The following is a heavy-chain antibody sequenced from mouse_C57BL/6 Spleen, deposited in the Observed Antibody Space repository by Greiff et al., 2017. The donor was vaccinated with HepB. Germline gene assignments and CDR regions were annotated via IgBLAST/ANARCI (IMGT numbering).Heavy chain of an antibody. CDR2: IYPGDGDT. J-gene: IGHJ2*01. CDR1: GYAFSSSW. CDR3: ARNGYYGEYYFDY. D-gene: IGHD2-3*01. V-gene: IGHV1-82*01. Sequence: VQLQESGPELVKPGASVKISCKASGYAFSSSWMNWVKQRPGKGLEWIGRIYPGDGDTNYNGKFKGKATLTADKSSSTAYMQLSSLTSEDSAVYFCARNGYYGEYYFDYWGQGTTLTVSS.